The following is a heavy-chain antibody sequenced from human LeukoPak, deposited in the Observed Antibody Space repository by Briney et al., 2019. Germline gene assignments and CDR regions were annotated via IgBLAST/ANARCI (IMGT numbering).Heavy chain of an antibody. J-gene: IGHJ6*03. CDR1: GGSISSYY. Sequence: SETLSLTCTVSGGSISSYYWSWIRQPPGKGLEWIGYIYYSGSTSYNPSLKSRVTISVDTSKNQFSLKLSSVTAADTAVYYCARVGLYSNSVPRYYYYYYMDVWGKGTTVTVSS. V-gene: IGHV4-59*01. D-gene: IGHD4-11*01. CDR3: ARVGLYSNSVPRYYYYYYMDV. CDR2: IYYSGST.